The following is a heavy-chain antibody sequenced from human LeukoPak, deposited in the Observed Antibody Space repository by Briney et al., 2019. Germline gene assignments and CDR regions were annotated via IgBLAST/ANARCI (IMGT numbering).Heavy chain of an antibody. D-gene: IGHD3-16*01. V-gene: IGHV1-69*13. CDR1: GGTFSSYA. Sequence: ASVKVSCKASGGTFSSYAISWVRQAPGQGLEWMGGIIPTFGTANYAQKFQGRVTITADESTSTAYMELSSLRSEDTAVYYCAREVGYYDYIWGSYPNWFDPWGQGTLVTVSS. CDR2: IIPTFGTA. CDR3: AREVGYYDYIWGSYPNWFDP. J-gene: IGHJ5*02.